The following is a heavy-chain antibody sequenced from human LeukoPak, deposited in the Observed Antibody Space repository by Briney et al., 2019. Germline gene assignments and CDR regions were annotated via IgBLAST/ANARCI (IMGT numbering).Heavy chain of an antibody. CDR3: AKDLEYSSGWYGY. V-gene: IGHV3-30*02. D-gene: IGHD6-19*01. CDR2: IRYDGSNK. CDR1: GFTFSSYG. Sequence: PGGSLRLSCAASGFTFSSYGMHWVRQAPGQGLEWVAFIRYDGSNKYYADSVKGRFTISRDNSKNTLYLQMNSLRAEDTAAYYCAKDLEYSSGWYGYWGQGTLVTVSS. J-gene: IGHJ4*02.